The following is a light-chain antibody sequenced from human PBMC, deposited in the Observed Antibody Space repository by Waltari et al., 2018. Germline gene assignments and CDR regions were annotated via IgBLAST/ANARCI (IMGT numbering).Light chain of an antibody. CDR2: DVS. Sequence: VMTQTPRTLSVTPGLSASVSCQSSQTLLHSDGNTFLFWYMQKPGQSPHLLIYDVSSRFSGVPDRFSSSGSGTDFTLKISRVEAEDTGVYYCMQGVHLPLTFGGGTKVEI. V-gene: IGKV2-29*02. CDR1: QTLLHSDGNTF. J-gene: IGKJ4*01. CDR3: MQGVHLPLT.